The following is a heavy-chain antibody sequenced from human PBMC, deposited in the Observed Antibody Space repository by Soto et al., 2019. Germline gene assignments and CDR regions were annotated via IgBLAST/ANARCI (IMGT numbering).Heavy chain of an antibody. D-gene: IGHD4-17*01. CDR2: IVGTGGNT. Sequence: GGSLRLSCAASGFTFSSYAMSWVRQAPGKGLEWVSNIVGTGGNTYYADSVKGRFTISRDNSKNTLFLQMNSLRAEDTAVYYCAKERYGDYEDWGQGTLVTVSS. J-gene: IGHJ4*02. CDR1: GFTFSSYA. CDR3: AKERYGDYED. V-gene: IGHV3-23*01.